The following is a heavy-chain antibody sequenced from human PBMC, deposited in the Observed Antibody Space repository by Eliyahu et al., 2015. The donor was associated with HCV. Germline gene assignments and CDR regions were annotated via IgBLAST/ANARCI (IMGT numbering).Heavy chain of an antibody. CDR2: INHSGST. CDR1: GGSFSGYY. CDR3: ARGNIVARPRRGFDP. V-gene: IGHV4-34*01. D-gene: IGHD5-12*01. Sequence: QVQLQQWGAGLLKPSETLSLTCAVYGGSFSGYYWSWIPQPPGKGLEWIGEINHSGSTNYNPSLKSRVTISVDTSKNQFSLKLSSVTAADTAVYYCARGNIVARPRRGFDPWGQGTLVTVSS. J-gene: IGHJ5*02.